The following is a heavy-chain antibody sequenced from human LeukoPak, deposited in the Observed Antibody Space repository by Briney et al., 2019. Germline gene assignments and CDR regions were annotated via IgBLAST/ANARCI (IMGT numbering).Heavy chain of an antibody. J-gene: IGHJ4*02. CDR1: GYTFTSYY. CDR2: IIPILGIA. Sequence: SVKVSCKASGYTFTSYYMHWVRQAPGQGLEWMGRIIPILGIANYAQKFQGRVTITADKSTSTAYMELSSLRSEDTAVYYCAGGYSYGYLGYWGQGTLVTVSS. V-gene: IGHV1-69*04. D-gene: IGHD5-18*01. CDR3: AGGYSYGYLGY.